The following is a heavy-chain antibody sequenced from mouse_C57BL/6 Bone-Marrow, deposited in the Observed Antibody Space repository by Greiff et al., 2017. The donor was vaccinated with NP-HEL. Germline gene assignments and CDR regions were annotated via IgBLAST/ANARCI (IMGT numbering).Heavy chain of an antibody. CDR1: GFTFTDYY. CDR3: ARYGRRREYFDY. D-gene: IGHD2-12*01. J-gene: IGHJ2*01. CDR2: IRNKANGYTT. V-gene: IGHV7-3*01. Sequence: EVMLVESGGGLVQPGGSLSLSCAASGFTFTDYYMSWVRQPPGKALEWLGFIRNKANGYTTEYSASVKGRFTISRDNSQSILYLQMNALRAEDSATDYCARYGRRREYFDYWGQGTTLTVSS.